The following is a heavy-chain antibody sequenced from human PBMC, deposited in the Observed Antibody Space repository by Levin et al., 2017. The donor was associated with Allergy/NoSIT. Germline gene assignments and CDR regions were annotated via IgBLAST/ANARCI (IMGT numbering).Heavy chain of an antibody. Sequence: GGSLRLSCKASGYTFTGYYMHWVRQAPGQGLEWMGWINPNSGGTNYAQKFQGRVTMTRDTSISTAYMELSRLRSDDTAVYYCARTAVQYYSSGTDYWGQGTLVTVSS. J-gene: IGHJ4*02. D-gene: IGHD6-19*01. CDR2: INPNSGGT. CDR1: GYTFTGYY. V-gene: IGHV1-2*02. CDR3: ARTAVQYYSSGTDY.